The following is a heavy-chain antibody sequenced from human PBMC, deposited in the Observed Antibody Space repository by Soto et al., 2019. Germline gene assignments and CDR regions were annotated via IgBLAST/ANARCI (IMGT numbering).Heavy chain of an antibody. D-gene: IGHD3-22*01. J-gene: IGHJ4*02. CDR1: GWSFSGYY. CDR2: INHSGST. V-gene: IGHV4-34*01. Sequence: SETLSLTCAVYGWSFSGYYWSWISQPPGKGLERIGEINHSGSTNYNTSLKSRVTISVDTSKNQFSLKLSSVTSAYTAVYYCARGRKYYDDSSGSRYCDYWGKEGRVTIAS. CDR3: ARGRKYYDDSSGSRYCDY.